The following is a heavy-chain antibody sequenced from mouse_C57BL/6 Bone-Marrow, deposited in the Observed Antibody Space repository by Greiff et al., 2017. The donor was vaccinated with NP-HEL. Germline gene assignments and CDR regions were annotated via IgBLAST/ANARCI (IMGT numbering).Heavy chain of an antibody. Sequence: EVMLVESGGGLVKPGGSLKLSCAASGFTFSSYAMSWVRQTPEKRLEWVATISDGGSYTYYPDNVKGRFTISRDNAKNNLYLQMSHLKSEDTAMYYCAREGDYVSSYGYAMDYWGQGTSVTVSS. V-gene: IGHV5-4*01. D-gene: IGHD1-1*01. CDR2: ISDGGSYT. CDR3: AREGDYVSSYGYAMDY. J-gene: IGHJ4*01. CDR1: GFTFSSYA.